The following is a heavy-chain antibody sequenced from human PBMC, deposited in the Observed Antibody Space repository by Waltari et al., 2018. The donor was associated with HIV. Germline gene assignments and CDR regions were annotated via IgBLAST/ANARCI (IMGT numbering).Heavy chain of an antibody. CDR2: IWADGSHE. J-gene: IGHJ6*02. V-gene: IGHV3-33*02. Sequence: HVHLVESGGAVVQFGKSLRLSCAAYGFNFRNYAMHWVRQGPGKGLEWLSVIWADGSHESYADFAKGRFTISRDDSDNTLFLYLSGLRADDTAVYYCARDQHSATNYYGLDVWGQGTTVTVS. D-gene: IGHD3-10*01. CDR1: GFNFRNYA. CDR3: ARDQHSATNYYGLDV.